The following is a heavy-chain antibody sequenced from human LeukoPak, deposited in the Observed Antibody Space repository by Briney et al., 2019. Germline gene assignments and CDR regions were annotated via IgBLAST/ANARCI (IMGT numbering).Heavy chain of an antibody. Sequence: GGSLRLSCAASGFSLSAYWMTWVRQAPGKGLEWVANINRDGSQKNHVDSVKGRFTISRDNAKNSLYLQMNSLTAEDTAVYYCAKDRFNHWGPDCWGQGTLVTVSS. CDR3: AKDRFNHWGPDC. V-gene: IGHV3-7*01. J-gene: IGHJ4*02. CDR1: GFSLSAYW. CDR2: INRDGSQK. D-gene: IGHD7-27*01.